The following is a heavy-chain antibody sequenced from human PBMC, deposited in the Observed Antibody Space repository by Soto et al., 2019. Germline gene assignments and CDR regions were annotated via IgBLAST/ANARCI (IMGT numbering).Heavy chain of an antibody. CDR1: GFTFSSYA. D-gene: IGHD3-16*01. CDR3: ARERDLGYYYGMDV. V-gene: IGHV3-30-3*01. Sequence: QVQLVESGGGVVQPGRSLRLSCAASGFTFSSYAMHWVRKAPGKGLEWVAVISYDGSNKYYADSVKGRFTISRDNSKNTLYLQMNSLRAEDTAVYYCARERDLGYYYGMDVWGQGTTVTVSS. J-gene: IGHJ6*02. CDR2: ISYDGSNK.